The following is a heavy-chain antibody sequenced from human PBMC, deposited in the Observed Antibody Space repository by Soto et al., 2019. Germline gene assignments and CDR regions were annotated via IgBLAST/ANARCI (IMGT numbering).Heavy chain of an antibody. J-gene: IGHJ3*02. D-gene: IGHD1-26*01. Sequence: SETLSLTCTVSGGSISSYYWSWIRQPPGKGLEWIGYIYYSGSTNYNPSLKSRVTISVDTSKNQFSLKLSSVTAADTAVYYCASLPQWEQRLDAFDIWGQGTMVTVSS. V-gene: IGHV4-59*01. CDR2: IYYSGST. CDR3: ASLPQWEQRLDAFDI. CDR1: GGSISSYY.